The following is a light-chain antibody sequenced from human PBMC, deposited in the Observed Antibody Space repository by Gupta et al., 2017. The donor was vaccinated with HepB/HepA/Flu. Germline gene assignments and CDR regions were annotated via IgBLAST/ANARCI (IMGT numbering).Light chain of an antibody. V-gene: IGKV1-39*01. CDR1: QYISTR. CDR2: TAS. CDR3: QQRDSLPVT. J-gene: IGKJ4*01. Sequence: DIKMTQSPSSLSASVGDRVTITCRASQYISTRLNWYQQKPGKAPKLLIYTASSLQSGVPSRVSGSGSGTDFTLTISRLQKEDFATYYCQQRDSLPVTFGGGTKVEIK.